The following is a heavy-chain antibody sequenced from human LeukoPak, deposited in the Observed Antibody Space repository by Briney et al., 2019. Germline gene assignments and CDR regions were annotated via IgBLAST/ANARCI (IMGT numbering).Heavy chain of an antibody. D-gene: IGHD3-10*01. V-gene: IGHV6-1*01. J-gene: IGHJ6*03. CDR1: GDSVSSNSAA. Sequence: SQTLSLTCAISGDSVSSNSAAWNWIRQSPSRGLEWLGRTYYRSKWYNDYAVSVKSRITINPDTSKNQFSLQLNSVTPEDTAVYYCARGGDGTYYYGSGGAKDYYYYYMDVWGKGTTVTVSS. CDR3: ARGGDGTYYYGSGGAKDYYYYYMDV. CDR2: TYYRSKWYN.